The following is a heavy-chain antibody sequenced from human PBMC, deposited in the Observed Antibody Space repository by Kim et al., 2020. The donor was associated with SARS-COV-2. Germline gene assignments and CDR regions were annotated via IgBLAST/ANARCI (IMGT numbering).Heavy chain of an antibody. CDR1: GGSISSYY. V-gene: IGHV4-59*08. D-gene: IGHD6-6*01. CDR3: ARGARPRINWFDP. Sequence: SETLSLTCTVSGGSISSYYWSWIRQPPGKGLEWIGYIYYSGSTNYNPSLKSRVTISVDTSKNQFSLKLSSVTAADTAVYYCARGARPRINWFDPWGQGTLVTVSS. CDR2: IYYSGST. J-gene: IGHJ5*02.